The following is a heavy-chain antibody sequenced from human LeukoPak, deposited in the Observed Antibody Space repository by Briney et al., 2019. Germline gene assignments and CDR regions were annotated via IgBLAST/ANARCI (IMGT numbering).Heavy chain of an antibody. CDR2: MNPNSGNT. CDR3: ATEPDYDSSDAFDI. CDR1: GYTFTSYD. J-gene: IGHJ3*02. Sequence: ASVKVSCRASGYTFTSYDINWVRQATGQGLEWMGWMNPNSGNTGYAQKFQGRVTMTRNTSISTAYMELSRLRSDDTAVYYCATEPDYDSSDAFDIWGQGTMVTVSS. V-gene: IGHV1-8*01. D-gene: IGHD3-22*01.